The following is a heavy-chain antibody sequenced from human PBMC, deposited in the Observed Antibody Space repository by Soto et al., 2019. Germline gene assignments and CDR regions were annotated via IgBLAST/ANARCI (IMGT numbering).Heavy chain of an antibody. CDR2: IYYIGST. CDR3: ARRSTAYDAFDI. V-gene: IGHV4-59*08. Sequence: SETLSLTCTVSGGSINGHNWSWIRQPPGKGLEFIGYIYYIGSTNYNPSLKSRVTISVDTSGNQFSLKLSSVTAADTAVYYCARRSTAYDAFDIWGQGTMVTVSS. CDR1: GGSINGHN. D-gene: IGHD2-21*02. J-gene: IGHJ3*02.